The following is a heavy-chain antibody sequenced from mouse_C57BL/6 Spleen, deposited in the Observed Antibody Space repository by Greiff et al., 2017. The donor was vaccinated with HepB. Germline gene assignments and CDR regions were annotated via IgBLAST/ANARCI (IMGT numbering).Heavy chain of an antibody. CDR2: IDPSDSET. Sequence: QVQLQQPGAELVRPGSSVKLSCKASGYTFTSYWMHWVKQRPIQGLEWIGNIDPSDSETHYNQKFKDKATLTVDKSSSTAYMQLSSLSSEDSAVYYCARGGTVRNWYFEVGGTGTTGTVAS. J-gene: IGHJ1*03. CDR3: ARGGTVRNWYFEV. V-gene: IGHV1-52*01. D-gene: IGHD1-1*01. CDR1: GYTFTSYW.